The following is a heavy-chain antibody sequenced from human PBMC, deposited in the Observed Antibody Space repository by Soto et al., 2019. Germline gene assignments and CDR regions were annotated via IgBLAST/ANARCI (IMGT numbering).Heavy chain of an antibody. CDR3: AKDGAHYSNYLYYFDY. CDR1: GFTFSSYA. J-gene: IGHJ4*02. V-gene: IGHV3-23*01. Sequence: GGSLRLSCAASGFTFSSYAMSWVRQAPGKGLEWVSAISGSGGSTYYADSVKGRFTISRDNSKNTLYLQMNSLRAEDTAVYYCAKDGAHYSNYLYYFDYWGQGTLVTVSS. D-gene: IGHD4-4*01. CDR2: ISGSGGST.